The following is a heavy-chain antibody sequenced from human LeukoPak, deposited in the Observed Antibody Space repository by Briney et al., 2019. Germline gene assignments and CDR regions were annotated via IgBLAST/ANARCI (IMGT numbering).Heavy chain of an antibody. CDR3: ARDRLPGGVSGYESDY. Sequence: GGSLRLSCAASGFTFSSYSMNWVRQAPGEGLEWVSSISSSSSYIYYADSVKGRFTISRDNAKNSLYLQMNSLRAEDTAVYYCARDRLPGGVSGYESDYWGQGTLVTVSS. V-gene: IGHV3-21*01. CDR1: GFTFSSYS. D-gene: IGHD5-12*01. J-gene: IGHJ4*02. CDR2: ISSSSSYI.